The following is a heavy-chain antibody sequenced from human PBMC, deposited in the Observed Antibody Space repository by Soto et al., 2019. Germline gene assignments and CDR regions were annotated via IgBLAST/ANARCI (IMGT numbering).Heavy chain of an antibody. J-gene: IGHJ4*02. CDR1: GFTFSSYV. CDR3: ARDYDFWSGYYSFDY. Sequence: GGCLRLSCAASGFTFSSYVMHWVRQAPGKGLEWVAVIWYDGSNKYYADSVKGRFTISRDNSKNTLYLQINSLRAEDTAVYYCARDYDFWSGYYSFDYWGQGTLVTVSS. CDR2: IWYDGSNK. D-gene: IGHD3-3*01. V-gene: IGHV3-33*01.